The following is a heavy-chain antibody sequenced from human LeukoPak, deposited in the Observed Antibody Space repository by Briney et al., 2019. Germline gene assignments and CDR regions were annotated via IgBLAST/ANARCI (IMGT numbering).Heavy chain of an antibody. CDR1: GFTFSSYW. CDR2: INQDGSEK. Sequence: GGSLRLSCAASGFTFSSYWMSWVRQPPGKGLEWVANINQDGSEKYYADSVKGRFTISRDNAKNSLYLQMNSLRAEDTAVYYCARGMSTGEYWGQGTLVTVSS. J-gene: IGHJ4*02. V-gene: IGHV3-7*04. D-gene: IGHD3-16*01. CDR3: ARGMSTGEY.